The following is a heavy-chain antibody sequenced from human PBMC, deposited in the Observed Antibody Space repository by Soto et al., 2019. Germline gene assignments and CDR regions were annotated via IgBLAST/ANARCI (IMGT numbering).Heavy chain of an antibody. CDR2: ISYDGSNK. Sequence: QVQLVESGGGVVQPGMSLRLSCAASGFTFSSYAMHWVRQAPGKGLEWVAVISYDGSNKYYADSVKGRFTISRDNSKNTLYMQMNSLRAEDTAVYYCARPRWRNDYNWGYFDLWGRVTLVTVSS. D-gene: IGHD4-4*01. CDR1: GFTFSSYA. CDR3: ARPRWRNDYNWGYFDL. V-gene: IGHV3-30-3*01. J-gene: IGHJ2*01.